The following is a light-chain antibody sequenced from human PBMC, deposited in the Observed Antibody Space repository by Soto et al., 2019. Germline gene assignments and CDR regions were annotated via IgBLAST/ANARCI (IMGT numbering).Light chain of an antibody. J-gene: IGKJ1*01. CDR3: QQSLA. CDR1: QSISSY. Sequence: DIQMTQSPSSLSASVGDRVTITCRASQSISSYLNWYQQKPGKAPKLLIYAAASLQSGVPSRFSGSGSGTDFTFTISSLQPEDFAAYYCQQSLAFGKGTKVEVK. CDR2: AAA. V-gene: IGKV1-39*01.